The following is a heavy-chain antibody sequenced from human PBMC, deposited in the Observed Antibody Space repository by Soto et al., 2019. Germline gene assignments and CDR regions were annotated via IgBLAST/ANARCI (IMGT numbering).Heavy chain of an antibody. CDR2: INKDGSEK. J-gene: IGHJ6*04. CDR1: GFTFTSYW. V-gene: IGHV3-7*01. D-gene: IGHD6-13*01. Sequence: EVQVVESGGGLVQPGGSLRLSCAASGFTFTSYWMTWVRQAPGRGLEWVANINKDGSEKSYVDSVKGRFTISRDNAKSSLYLQMNGLRAADRVVNYCVRELAGRRWGKGTTVIVSS. CDR3: VRELAGRR.